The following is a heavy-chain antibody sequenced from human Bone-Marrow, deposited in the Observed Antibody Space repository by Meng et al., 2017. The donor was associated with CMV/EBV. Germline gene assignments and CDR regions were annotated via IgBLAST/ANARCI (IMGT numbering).Heavy chain of an antibody. CDR3: ARGRTSPLLWFGETRFDY. CDR2: INPSGGST. J-gene: IGHJ4*02. CDR1: GYTFPSYY. Sequence: ASVKVSCKASGYTFPSYYMHWVRQAPGQGLEWMGIINPSGGSTSYAQKFQGRVTMTRNTSISTAYMELSSLRSEDTAVYYCARGRTSPLLWFGETRFDYWGQGTLVTVSS. D-gene: IGHD3-10*01. V-gene: IGHV1-46*01.